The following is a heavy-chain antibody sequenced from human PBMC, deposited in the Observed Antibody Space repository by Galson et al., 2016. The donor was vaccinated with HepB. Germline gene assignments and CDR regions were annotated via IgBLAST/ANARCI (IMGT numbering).Heavy chain of an antibody. J-gene: IGHJ4*02. CDR2: INGDGSEK. CDR3: STLAWSSDHY. Sequence: SLRLSCAASGFSFSSYWINWVRQAPGKGLEWVAGINGDGSEKHQIDSVKGRFLIFRDNSNKSVFLQMTSLRAEASAVYYCSTLAWSSDHYWGQGTLVTVSS. CDR1: GFSFSSYW. D-gene: IGHD3-3*01. V-gene: IGHV3-7*01.